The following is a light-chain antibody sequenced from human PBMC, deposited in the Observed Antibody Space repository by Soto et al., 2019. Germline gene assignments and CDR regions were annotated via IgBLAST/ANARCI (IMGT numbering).Light chain of an antibody. CDR1: QGIGNH. CDR2: TSS. Sequence: DIQMTQSPSSLSASAGDRVTIACRASQGIGNHLSWYQQKPGKVPKLLIYTSSTLQSGVPSRFSGSGSGTEFTLTINSLQPEDVATYYCQKHDYSPLTFGGGTKVDIK. J-gene: IGKJ4*01. V-gene: IGKV1-27*01. CDR3: QKHDYSPLT.